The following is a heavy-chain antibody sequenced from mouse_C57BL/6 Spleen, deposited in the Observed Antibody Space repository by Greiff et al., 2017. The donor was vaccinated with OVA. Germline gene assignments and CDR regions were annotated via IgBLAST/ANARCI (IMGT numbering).Heavy chain of an antibody. J-gene: IGHJ3*01. CDR1: GFTFSSYT. CDR2: ISGGGSDT. D-gene: IGHD3-2*02. CDR3: ARRDSSGFAY. V-gene: IGHV5-9*01. Sequence: EVKVEESGGGLVKPGGSLKLSCATSGFTFSSYTMSWIRQTPEKRLEWVATISGGGSDTYYPDSVRGRFTISRDNVKNTLYLQMSSLRSEDTALYYCARRDSSGFAYWGQGTLVTVSA.